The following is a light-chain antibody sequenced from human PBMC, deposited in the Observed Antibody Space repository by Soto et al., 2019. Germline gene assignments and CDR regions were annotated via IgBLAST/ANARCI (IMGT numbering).Light chain of an antibody. J-gene: IGKJ1*01. CDR1: QGISNY. CDR3: QQSYSTPPWT. Sequence: DIQMTQPPSSVSASVGDRLTITCRASQGISNYLNWYKQKPGKAPKLXXYVASSLQSGVPSRFSGNGSGTDFTFTISSLQPEDFATYYCQQSYSTPPWTFGQGTKVDIK. CDR2: VAS. V-gene: IGKV1-39*01.